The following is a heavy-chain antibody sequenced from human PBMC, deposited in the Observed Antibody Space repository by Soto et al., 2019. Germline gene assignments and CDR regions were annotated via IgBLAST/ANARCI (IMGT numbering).Heavy chain of an antibody. V-gene: IGHV1-2*04. CDR1: GYTFTGDY. CDR3: ARDSGCYYYGMDV. J-gene: IGHJ6*02. CDR2: INPNSVGT. Sequence: GASVKVSCKASGYTFTGDYMHWVRQAPGQGLEGMGWINPNSVGTNYAQKFQGWVNMTRDTSISTAYMELSRLRSDDTAVYYCARDSGCYYYGMDVWGQGTTVTVSS. D-gene: IGHD1-26*01.